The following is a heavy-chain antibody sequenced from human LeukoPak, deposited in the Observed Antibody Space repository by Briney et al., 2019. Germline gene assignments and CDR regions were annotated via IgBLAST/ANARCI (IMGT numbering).Heavy chain of an antibody. CDR3: ARGLEDSSGYDPYYFDY. CDR1: GGSISSGDYY. V-gene: IGHV4-30-4*01. J-gene: IGHJ4*02. CDR2: IYYSGST. D-gene: IGHD3-22*01. Sequence: SQTLSLTCTVSGGSISSGDYYWSWIRQPPGKGLEWIGYIYYSGSTYYNPSLKSRVTISVDTSKNQFSLKLSSVTAADTAVYYCARGLEDSSGYDPYYFDYWGQGTLVTVSS.